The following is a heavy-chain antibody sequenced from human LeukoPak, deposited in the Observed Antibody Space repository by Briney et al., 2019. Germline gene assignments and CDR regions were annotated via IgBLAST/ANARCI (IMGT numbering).Heavy chain of an antibody. D-gene: IGHD2/OR15-2a*01. CDR2: ISYDGSDK. CDR3: AKVYDQYNWFDP. V-gene: IGHV3-30-3*01. Sequence: GGSLRLSCAASGITFSSYAMHWVRQAPGKGLEWVAVISYDGSDKYYTDSVKGRFTISRDNSKNTLYLQMNSLRAEDTAVYYCAKVYDQYNWFDPWGQGTLVTVSS. CDR1: GITFSSYA. J-gene: IGHJ5*02.